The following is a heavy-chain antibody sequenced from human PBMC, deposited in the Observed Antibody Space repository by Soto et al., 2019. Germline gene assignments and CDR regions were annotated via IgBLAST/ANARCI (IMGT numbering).Heavy chain of an antibody. V-gene: IGHV3-48*01. J-gene: IGHJ6*02. CDR2: ISSSSSTI. D-gene: IGHD2-15*01. Sequence: PGGSLRLSCAASGFTFSSYSMNWVRQAPGKGLEWVSYISSSSSTIYYADSVKGRFTISRDNAKNTLYLQMDNLRAEDTAVYYCARAHDSTAGTPVNTMDVWGQGTAVTVSS. CDR1: GFTFSSYS. CDR3: ARAHDSTAGTPVNTMDV.